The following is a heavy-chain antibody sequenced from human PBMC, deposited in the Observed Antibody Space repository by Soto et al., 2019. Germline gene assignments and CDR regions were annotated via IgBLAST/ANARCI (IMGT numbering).Heavy chain of an antibody. CDR2: VSHNGST. CDR1: GGSFSGFY. Sequence: SETLSLTCAVYGGSFSGFYWSWIRQPPGKGLEWIGEVSHNGSTNYNASLKSRVTILLDTSKNQFSLKLSSVTAADTAVYYCARAGGWNYYYGLDIWGQGTTVTVSS. CDR3: ARAGGWNYYYGLDI. J-gene: IGHJ6*02. V-gene: IGHV4-34*01. D-gene: IGHD1-26*01.